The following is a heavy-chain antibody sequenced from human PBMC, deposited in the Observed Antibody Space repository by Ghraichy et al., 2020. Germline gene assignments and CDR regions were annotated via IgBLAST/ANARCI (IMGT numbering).Heavy chain of an antibody. CDR2: IYWDDDK. CDR1: GFSLSTSGVG. D-gene: IGHD4-17*01. CDR3: AHSRRGFMTTVTRFDY. J-gene: IGHJ4*02. Sequence: SGPTLVKPTQTLTLTCTFSGFSLSTSGVGVGWIRQPPGKALEWLALIYWDDDKRYSPSLKSRLTITKDTSKNQVVLTMTNMDPVDTATYYCAHSRRGFMTTVTRFDYWGQGTLVTGSS. V-gene: IGHV2-5*02.